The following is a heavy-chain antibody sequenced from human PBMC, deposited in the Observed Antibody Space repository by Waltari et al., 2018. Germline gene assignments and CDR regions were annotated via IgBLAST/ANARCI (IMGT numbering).Heavy chain of an antibody. CDR3: ARDLSFGSLDY. D-gene: IGHD3-10*01. V-gene: IGHV3-33*07. CDR1: GFSVSNYG. CDR2: IWYDGTKA. J-gene: IGHJ4*02. Sequence: QVHLVESGGSVVQPGTSLRLSCAASGFSVSNYGMFWVRQSPGKGLEWVELIWYDGTKANYEDSVKGRFTISKDNSKNTLFLQMNSLRDGDTAVYFCARDLSFGSLDYGGQGTLVTVSS.